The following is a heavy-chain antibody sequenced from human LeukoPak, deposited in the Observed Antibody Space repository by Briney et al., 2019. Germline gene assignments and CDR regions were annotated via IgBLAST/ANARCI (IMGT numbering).Heavy chain of an antibody. CDR1: GFTFSSYA. CDR2: ISESGGST. D-gene: IGHD2-15*01. J-gene: IGHJ5*02. Sequence: PGGSLRLSCAASGFTFSSYAMTWVRQAPGKGLEWVSSISESGGSTFYADSVKGRFTISRDNSKNTLYLQLNSLRAEDTAVYYCARDLGYCSGGSCYWGTLNWFDPWGQGTLVTVSS. V-gene: IGHV3-23*01. CDR3: ARDLGYCSGGSCYWGTLNWFDP.